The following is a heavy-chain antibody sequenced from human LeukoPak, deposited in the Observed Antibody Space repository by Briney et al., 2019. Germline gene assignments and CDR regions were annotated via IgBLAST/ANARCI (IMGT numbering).Heavy chain of an antibody. CDR1: GFTFSSYG. CDR2: ISYDGSNK. J-gene: IGHJ4*02. CDR3: ASGGYSYGRY. V-gene: IGHV3-30*03. D-gene: IGHD5-18*01. Sequence: GRSLRLSCAASGFTFSSYGMHWVRQAPGKGLEWVAVISYDGSNKYYADSVKGRFTISRDNSKNTLYLQMNSLRAEDTAVYYCASGGYSYGRYWGQGTLVTVSS.